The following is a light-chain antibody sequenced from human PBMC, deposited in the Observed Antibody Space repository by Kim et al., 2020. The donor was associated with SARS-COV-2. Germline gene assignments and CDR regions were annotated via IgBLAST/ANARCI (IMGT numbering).Light chain of an antibody. CDR3: QQYGSSPRLT. Sequence: PGERATLSCRAIQSVSSSYLAWYQQKPGQAPRLLIYGAYSRATGIPDRFIGSGSGTDFTLTISRLEPEDFAGYYCQQYGSSPRLTFGGGTKVDIK. CDR1: QSVSSSY. CDR2: GAY. V-gene: IGKV3-20*01. J-gene: IGKJ4*01.